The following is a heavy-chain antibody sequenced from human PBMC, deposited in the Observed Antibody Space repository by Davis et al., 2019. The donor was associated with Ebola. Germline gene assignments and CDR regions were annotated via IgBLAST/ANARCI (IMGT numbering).Heavy chain of an antibody. D-gene: IGHD3-22*01. CDR2: IYYSGST. CDR3: ARYTMIVGFHGMDV. Sequence: PLETLSLTCTVSGGSVSSGSYYWSWIRQPPGKGLEWIGYIYYSGSTNYNPSLKSRVTISVDTSKNQFSLKLSSVTAADTAVYYCARYTMIVGFHGMDVWGQGTTVTVSS. J-gene: IGHJ6*02. CDR1: GGSVSSGSYY. V-gene: IGHV4-61*01.